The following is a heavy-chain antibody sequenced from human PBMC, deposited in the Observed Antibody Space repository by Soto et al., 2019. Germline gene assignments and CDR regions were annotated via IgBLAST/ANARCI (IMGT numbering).Heavy chain of an antibody. V-gene: IGHV1-58*01. D-gene: IGHD1-1*01. J-gene: IGHJ6*02. CDR2: IVVGSGNT. CDR3: AADPGAGTYYYYYGMDV. Sequence: ASVKVSCKASGFTFTSSAVQWVRQARGQRLEWIGWIVVGSGNTNYAQKFQERVTITRDMSTSTAYMELSSLRSEDTAVYYCAADPGAGTYYYYYGMDVWGQGTTVTVSS. CDR1: GFTFTSSA.